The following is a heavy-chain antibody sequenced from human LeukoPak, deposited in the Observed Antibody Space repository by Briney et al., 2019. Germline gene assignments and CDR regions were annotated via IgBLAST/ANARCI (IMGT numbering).Heavy chain of an antibody. CDR2: IYHSGRT. Sequence: SSETLPLTCTVSGGSISSYYWSWLRQPPGTGLEWNGYIYHSGRTNYNPSLKSRVTISVDTSKNQFSLKLSSVTAADTAVYYCARVYDFWSGYLFDYWGQGTLVTVSS. CDR3: ARVYDFWSGYLFDY. J-gene: IGHJ4*02. D-gene: IGHD3-3*01. V-gene: IGHV4-59*01. CDR1: GGSISSYY.